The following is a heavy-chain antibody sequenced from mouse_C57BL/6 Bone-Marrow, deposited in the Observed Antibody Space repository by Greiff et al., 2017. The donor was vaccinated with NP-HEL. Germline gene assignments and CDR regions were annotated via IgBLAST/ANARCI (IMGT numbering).Heavy chain of an antibody. Sequence: VQRVESGGGLVQPGGSLSLSCAASGFTFTDYYMSWVRQPPGKALEWLGFIRNKANGYTTEYSASVKGRFTISRDNSQSILYLQMNALRAEDSATYYCARSEGDYAMDYWGQGTSVTVSS. CDR1: GFTFTDYY. CDR2: IRNKANGYTT. V-gene: IGHV7-3*01. J-gene: IGHJ4*01. CDR3: ARSEGDYAMDY.